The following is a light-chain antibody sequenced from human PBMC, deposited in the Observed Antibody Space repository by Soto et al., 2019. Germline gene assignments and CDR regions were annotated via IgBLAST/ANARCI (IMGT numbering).Light chain of an antibody. Sequence: EIVLTQSPGTLSWSPGERATLSCRASQSVSSNYLAWYQQKPGQAPRLLIYGASSRANGIPDRFSGSGSGTDFTLTINRLEPEDFAVYYRQQYATSARLTFGPGTKVDI. CDR2: GAS. V-gene: IGKV3-20*01. CDR3: QQYATSARLT. CDR1: QSVSSNY. J-gene: IGKJ3*01.